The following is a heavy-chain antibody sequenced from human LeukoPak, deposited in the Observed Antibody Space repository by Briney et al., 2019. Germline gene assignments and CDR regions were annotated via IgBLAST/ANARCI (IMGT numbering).Heavy chain of an antibody. CDR2: INNDGSST. D-gene: IGHD6-19*01. CDR3: VREIAVAGTPLDY. Sequence: GGSLRLSCTASGFTFTSYWMQWVRQAPGKGLVWVSCINNDGSSTTYADSVKGRFTISRDNAKNTLYLQMNSLRVEDTAVYYCVREIAVAGTPLDYWGQGTLVTVSS. V-gene: IGHV3-74*01. CDR1: GFTFTSYW. J-gene: IGHJ4*02.